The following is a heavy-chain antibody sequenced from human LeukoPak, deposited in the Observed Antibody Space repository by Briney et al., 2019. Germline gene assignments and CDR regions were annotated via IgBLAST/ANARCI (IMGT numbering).Heavy chain of an antibody. J-gene: IGHJ3*02. Sequence: SQTLSLACAISGDSVSSNSATWSWIRQSPSRGLEWLGRTYYRSKWFNDYAGSVKSRITINPDTSKNQLSLQLNSVTPEDTAVYYCARGSGSSYAFDIWDQGTMVTVSS. CDR2: TYYRSKWFN. D-gene: IGHD1-26*01. V-gene: IGHV6-1*01. CDR1: GDSVSSNSAT. CDR3: ARGSGSSYAFDI.